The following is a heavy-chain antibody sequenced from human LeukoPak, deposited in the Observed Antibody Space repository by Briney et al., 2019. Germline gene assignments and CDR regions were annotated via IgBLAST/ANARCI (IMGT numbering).Heavy chain of an antibody. CDR3: ARHVVDPPNHLRWFSSWYYFDY. CDR2: VFYSGST. J-gene: IGHJ4*02. CDR1: GGSFSSSGYY. V-gene: IGHV4-39*01. Sequence: PSETLSLTCTVSGGSFSSSGYYWAWIRQPPGKGLEWIGSVFYSGSTYYNPSLKSRVTISVDTSKNQFSLRLSSVTAADTAVYYCARHVVDPPNHLRWFSSWYYFDYWGQGTLVTVSS. D-gene: IGHD4-23*01.